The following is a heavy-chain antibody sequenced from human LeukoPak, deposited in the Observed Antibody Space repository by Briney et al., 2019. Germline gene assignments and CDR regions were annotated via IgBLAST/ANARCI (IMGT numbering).Heavy chain of an antibody. CDR2: IWYDGSNK. V-gene: IGHV3-33*08. Sequence: PGGSLRLSCAASGFTFSSYGMHWVRQAPGKGLEWVAVIWYDGSNKYYADSVKGRFTISRDNSKNTLYLQMNSLRAEDTAVYYCARDPIAVAGNYYYYGMDVWGQGTTVTVSS. CDR3: ARDPIAVAGNYYYYGMDV. J-gene: IGHJ6*02. D-gene: IGHD6-19*01. CDR1: GFTFSSYG.